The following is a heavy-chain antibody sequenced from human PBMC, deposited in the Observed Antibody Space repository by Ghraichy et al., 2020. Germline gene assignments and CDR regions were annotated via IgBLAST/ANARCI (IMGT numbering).Heavy chain of an antibody. Sequence: ASVKVSCKASGYTFTSYDINWVRQATGQGLEWMGWMNPNSGNTGYAQKFQGRVTMTRNTSISTAYMELSSLRSEDTAVYYCASSRDYDFWSGYLLGGINYYYGMDVWGQGTTVTVSS. CDR3: ASSRDYDFWSGYLLGGINYYYGMDV. CDR1: GYTFTSYD. J-gene: IGHJ6*02. D-gene: IGHD3-3*01. CDR2: MNPNSGNT. V-gene: IGHV1-8*01.